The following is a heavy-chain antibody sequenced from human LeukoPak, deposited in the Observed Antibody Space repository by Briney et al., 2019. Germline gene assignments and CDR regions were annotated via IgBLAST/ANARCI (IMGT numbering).Heavy chain of an antibody. CDR3: ARDRATYYSYYDFWSGYYTLYYYGMDV. CDR2: IYSDGST. V-gene: IGHV3-53*01. J-gene: IGHJ6*02. CDR1: GFTVSSDY. Sequence: PGGSLRLSCVASGFTVSSDYISWVRQAPGKGLEWVSVIYSDGSTYYADSVKGRFTISRDNSKNTLYLQMDSLRAEDTAVYYCARDRATYYSYYDFWSGYYTLYYYGMDVWGQGTTVTVSS. D-gene: IGHD3-3*01.